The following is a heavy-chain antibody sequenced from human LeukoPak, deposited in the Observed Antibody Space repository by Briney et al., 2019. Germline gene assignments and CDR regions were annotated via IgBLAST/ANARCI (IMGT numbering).Heavy chain of an antibody. CDR2: ISGPSSHT. D-gene: IGHD6-19*01. V-gene: IGHV3-23*01. CDR3: AKQVSGQWLTPDSG. Sequence: GGSLGLSCVASGFTFSGFAMIWVRQAPGKGLQRVSAISGPSSHTYYADSVRGRFTISRDNSRNTLYSQMNSLTVEDTAVYYCAKQVSGQWLTPDSGWGQGTLVTVSS. CDR1: GFTFSGFA. J-gene: IGHJ4*02.